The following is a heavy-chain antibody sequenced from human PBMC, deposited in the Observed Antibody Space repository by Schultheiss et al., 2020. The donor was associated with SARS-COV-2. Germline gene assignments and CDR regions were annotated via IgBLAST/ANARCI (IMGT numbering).Heavy chain of an antibody. CDR1: GFTFSSYW. CDR3: ARFGNTGTYSNWFDP. CDR2: ISSGSSYI. J-gene: IGHJ5*02. V-gene: IGHV3-21*01. Sequence: GGSLRLSCAASGFTFSSYWMSWVRQAPGKGLEWVSSISSGSSYIYYADSVKGRFTISRDNAMNSLYLQMDSLRAEDTAVYYCARFGNTGTYSNWFDPWGQGTLVTVSS. D-gene: IGHD1-1*01.